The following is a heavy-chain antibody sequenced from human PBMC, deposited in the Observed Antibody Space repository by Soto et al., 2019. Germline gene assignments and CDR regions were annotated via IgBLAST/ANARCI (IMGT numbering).Heavy chain of an antibody. J-gene: IGHJ4*02. Sequence: QVQLQESGPGLVKPSGTLSLTCTVSGGSISGTIWWSWVRQSPGKGLEWIGEIYHSGSTNYNPSLQSRVTISVDTSKNQFSLNMTSVIAADTAVYYCARQASYLGYFDSWGQGALVTVSS. CDR3: ARQASYLGYFDS. V-gene: IGHV4-4*02. CDR1: GGSISGTIW. D-gene: IGHD1-26*01. CDR2: IYHSGST.